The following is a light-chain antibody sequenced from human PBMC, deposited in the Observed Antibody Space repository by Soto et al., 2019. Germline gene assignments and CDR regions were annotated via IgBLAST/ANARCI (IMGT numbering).Light chain of an antibody. Sequence: IVMTQSPATLSLPPGERVTLSCRASQSVSSNLAWYQQKPGQAPRLLIYGASSRATGIPDRFSGSGSGTDGTLTISRLETEDGAVYYCQQYGSSPWTFGQGTKVDIK. CDR2: GAS. CDR1: QSVSSN. J-gene: IGKJ1*01. CDR3: QQYGSSPWT. V-gene: IGKV3-20*01.